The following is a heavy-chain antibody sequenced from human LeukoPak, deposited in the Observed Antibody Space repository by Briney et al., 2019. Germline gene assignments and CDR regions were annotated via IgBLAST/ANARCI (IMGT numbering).Heavy chain of an antibody. CDR3: ARQSGPAAIPGYYFDY. J-gene: IGHJ4*02. Sequence: GESLKISCKGSGYSFTSYWIGWVRQMPGKGLKWMGIIYPGDSDTRYSPSLQGQVTISGDKSISTAYLQWSSLKASDTAMYYCARQSGPAAIPGYYFDYWGQGTLVTVSS. CDR2: IYPGDSDT. CDR1: GYSFTSYW. V-gene: IGHV5-51*01. D-gene: IGHD2-2*02.